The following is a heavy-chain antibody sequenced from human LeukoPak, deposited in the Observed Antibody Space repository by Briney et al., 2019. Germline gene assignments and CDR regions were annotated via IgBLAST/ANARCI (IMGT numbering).Heavy chain of an antibody. J-gene: IGHJ4*02. Sequence: GGSLRLSCAASGFTFSSYWMSWVRQAPGKGLEWVANIKQDGSEKYYVDSVKGRFTISRDNAKNSLYLQMNSLRAEDTAVYYCAAGGLYYDFWSGFDFFGYWGQGTLVTVSS. D-gene: IGHD3-3*01. CDR2: IKQDGSEK. CDR1: GFTFSSYW. V-gene: IGHV3-7*01. CDR3: AAGGLYYDFWSGFDFFGY.